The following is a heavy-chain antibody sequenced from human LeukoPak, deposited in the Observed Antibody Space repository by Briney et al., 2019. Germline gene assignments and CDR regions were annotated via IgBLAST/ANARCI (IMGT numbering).Heavy chain of an antibody. Sequence: ASVKVSCKASGYTFTSYDINWVRQATGQGLEWMGWMNPSSGNTGYAQKFQGRVTMTRNTSISTAYMELSSLRSEDTAVYYCARGSLKYQLLFYTPITRHNPGKYNWFDPWGQGTLVTVSS. V-gene: IGHV1-8*01. J-gene: IGHJ5*02. CDR1: GYTFTSYD. CDR3: ARGSLKYQLLFYTPITRHNPGKYNWFDP. D-gene: IGHD2-2*01. CDR2: MNPSSGNT.